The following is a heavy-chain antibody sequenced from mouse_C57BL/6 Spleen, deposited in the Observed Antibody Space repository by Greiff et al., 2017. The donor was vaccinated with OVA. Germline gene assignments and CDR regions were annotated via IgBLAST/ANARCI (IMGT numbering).Heavy chain of an antibody. J-gene: IGHJ2*01. CDR1: GYAFSSSW. Sequence: QVQLQQSGPVLVKPGASVKISCKASGYAFSSSWMHWVKQRPGKGLEWIGRIYPGDGDTSYNGKFKGKATLTAATSASTAYMQLSSLTSEDSAVYCCARDCEGVDYWGQGTTLTVSS. CDR3: ARDCEGVDY. CDR2: IYPGDGDT. V-gene: IGHV1-82*01.